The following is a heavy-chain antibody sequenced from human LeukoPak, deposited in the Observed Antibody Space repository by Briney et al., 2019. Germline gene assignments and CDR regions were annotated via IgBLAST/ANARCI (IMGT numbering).Heavy chain of an antibody. Sequence: GGSLRLSCAASGFTFSDYYMSWIRQAPGKGLEWVSAISGSGGSTYYADSVKGRFTISRDNSKNTLYLQMNSLRAEDTAVYYCAKDRGARLNWNYASSAFDIWGQGTMVTVSS. CDR3: AKDRGARLNWNYASSAFDI. J-gene: IGHJ3*02. V-gene: IGHV3-23*01. CDR2: ISGSGGST. D-gene: IGHD1-7*01. CDR1: GFTFSDYY.